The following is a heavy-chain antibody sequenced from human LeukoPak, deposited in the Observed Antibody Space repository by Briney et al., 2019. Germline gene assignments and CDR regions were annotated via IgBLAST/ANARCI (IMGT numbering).Heavy chain of an antibody. J-gene: IGHJ4*02. D-gene: IGHD1-26*01. V-gene: IGHV4-59*01. CDR3: ASRVVGATFDYFDY. CDR2: IYYSGST. Sequence: SETLSLTCTVSGGSISSYYWSWIRQPPGKGLEWIGYIYYSGSTNYNPSLKSRFTISVDTSKNQFSLKLSSVTAADTAVYYCASRVVGATFDYFDYWGQGTLVTVSS. CDR1: GGSISSYY.